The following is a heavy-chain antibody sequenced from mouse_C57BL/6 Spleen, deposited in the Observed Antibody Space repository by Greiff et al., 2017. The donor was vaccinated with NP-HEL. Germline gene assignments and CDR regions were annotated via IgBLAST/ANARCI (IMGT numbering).Heavy chain of an antibody. V-gene: IGHV2-5*01. D-gene: IGHD1-1*02. CDR1: GFSLTSYG. CDR3: AKKRGGNYYAMDY. J-gene: IGHJ4*01. CDR2: IWRGGST. Sequence: QVQLQQSGPGLVQPSQSLSITCTVSGFSLTSYGVHWVRQSPGKGLEWLGVIWRGGSTDYNAAFMSRLSITKDNSKSQVFFKMNSLQADDTAIYDCAKKRGGNYYAMDYWGQGTSVTVSS.